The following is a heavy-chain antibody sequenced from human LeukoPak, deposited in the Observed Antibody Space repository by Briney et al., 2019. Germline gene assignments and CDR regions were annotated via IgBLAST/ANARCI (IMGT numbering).Heavy chain of an antibody. V-gene: IGHV4-4*07. CDR2: ISTSGNT. D-gene: IGHD5-24*01. J-gene: IGHJ4*02. Sequence: PSETLSLTCTVSGGSISSYYWSWIRQSAGKGLEWIGHISTSGNTNYNPSLKSRVTMSVDNSNNQFSLRLSAATAADTAVYYCAREGRDGYNSYYFDYWGQGTLVTVSS. CDR3: AREGRDGYNSYYFDY. CDR1: GGSISSYY.